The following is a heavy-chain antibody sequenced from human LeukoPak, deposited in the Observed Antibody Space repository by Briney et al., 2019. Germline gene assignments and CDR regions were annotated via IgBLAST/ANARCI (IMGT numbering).Heavy chain of an antibody. Sequence: SETLSLTCTVSGGSISGYFWSWIRQPAGKGLEWIGRIYSRGSNNYNPSLKSRVTMSLDTSKNHLSLNLSSVTAADTAVYYCAREPTSGREPTSGRPLDYWGQGTLVTVSS. J-gene: IGHJ4*02. CDR2: IYSRGSN. D-gene: IGHD5-12*01. CDR3: AREPTSGREPTSGRPLDY. CDR1: GGSISGYF. V-gene: IGHV4-4*07.